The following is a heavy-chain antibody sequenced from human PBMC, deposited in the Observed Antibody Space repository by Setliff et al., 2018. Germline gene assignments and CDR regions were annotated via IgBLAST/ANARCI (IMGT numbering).Heavy chain of an antibody. D-gene: IGHD2-2*01. CDR1: GDSISRAKYY. CDR2: IYTDGST. J-gene: IGHJ5*02. CDR3: ARHGPQVPAGMNWFDP. V-gene: IGHV4-61*02. Sequence: TLSLTCTVSGDSISRAKYYWSWIRQSAGKGLECIGRIYTDGSTNYNPSLKSRATISIDTSKDQFSLKLTSVTAADTAVYYCARHGPQVPAGMNWFDPWGQGILVTVSS.